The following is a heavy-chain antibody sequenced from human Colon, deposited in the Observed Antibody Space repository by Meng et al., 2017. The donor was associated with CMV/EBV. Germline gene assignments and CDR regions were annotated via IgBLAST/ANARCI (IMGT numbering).Heavy chain of an antibody. V-gene: IGHV1-18*01. J-gene: IGHJ6*02. CDR3: ARAQGEWLFSYYYYGMDV. Sequence: ASVKVSCKASGYTFTSYGISWVRQAPGQGLEWMGWISAYNGNTNYAQKLQGRVTMTTDTSTSTAYMELRGLRSDDTAVDYCARAQGEWLFSYYYYGMDVWGQGTTVTVSS. CDR2: ISAYNGNT. D-gene: IGHD3-3*01. CDR1: GYTFTSYG.